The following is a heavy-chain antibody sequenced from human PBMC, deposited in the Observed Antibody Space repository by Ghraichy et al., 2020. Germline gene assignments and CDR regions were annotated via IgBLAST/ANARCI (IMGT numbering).Heavy chain of an antibody. CDR3: ARHFGDLQDFHYGMDV. Sequence: SETLSLTCTVSGDSMNSGTYYWGWIRQPPGKGREWIGSIYYSGSTYYNPSFKSRVTIFVDTSKRLFSMMLISVTAADTAKYYCARHFGDLQDFHYGMDVWGQGTTVTVSS. J-gene: IGHJ6*02. D-gene: IGHD4-17*01. CDR2: IYYSGST. V-gene: IGHV4-39*01. CDR1: GDSMNSGTYY.